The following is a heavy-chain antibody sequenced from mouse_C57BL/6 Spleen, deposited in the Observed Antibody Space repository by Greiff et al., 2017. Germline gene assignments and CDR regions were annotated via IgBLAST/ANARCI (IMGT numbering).Heavy chain of an antibody. V-gene: IGHV1-15*01. CDR1: GYTFTDYE. CDR3: TRYGGLGYFDY. J-gene: IGHJ2*01. Sequence: VKLQESGAELVRPGASVTLSCKASGYTFTDYEMHWVKQTPVHGLEWIGAIDPETGGTAYNQKFKGKAILTADKSSSTAYMELRSLTSEDSAVYYCTRYGGLGYFDYWGQGTTLTVSS. D-gene: IGHD4-1*01. CDR2: IDPETGGT.